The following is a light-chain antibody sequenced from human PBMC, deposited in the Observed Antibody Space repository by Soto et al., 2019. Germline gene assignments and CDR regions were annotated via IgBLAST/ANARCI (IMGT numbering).Light chain of an antibody. J-gene: IGLJ2*01. V-gene: IGLV7-43*01. CDR1: TGAVTSGNY. Sequence: QAVVTQEPSLTVSPGGTVTLTCASNTGAVTSGNYASWFQQKPGQAPRKLIYTTDNRHSWTPARFSGSLLGGRAALTLSDVQHDDEAEYYCLLYYGGAHLVFGGGTQLTV. CDR2: TTD. CDR3: LLYYGGAHLV.